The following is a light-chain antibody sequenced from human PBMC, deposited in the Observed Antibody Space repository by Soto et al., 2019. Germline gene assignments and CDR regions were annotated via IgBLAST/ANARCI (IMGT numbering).Light chain of an antibody. V-gene: IGKV2-28*01. CDR2: MGS. CDR3: MQTLQSRT. J-gene: IGKJ1*01. CDR1: QSLVHSNGYNY. Sequence: DMVMTHSPLSLPVTPGEPASISCRSSQSLVHSNGYNYLDWYLQKPGQSPQVLIYMGSNRASGVPDRFSGSGSGTDFTLKISRVEAEDVGVYYCMQTLQSRTFGQGTKVEI.